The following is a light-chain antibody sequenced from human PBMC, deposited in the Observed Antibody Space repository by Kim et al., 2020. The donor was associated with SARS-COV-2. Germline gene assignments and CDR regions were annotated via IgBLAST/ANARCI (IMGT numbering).Light chain of an antibody. CDR3: QQYGSSPRT. J-gene: IGKJ1*01. V-gene: IGKV3-20*01. CDR2: GAS. Sequence: SPGERATLSCRASQSVSSSYLAWYQQKPGQAPRLLIYGASSRATGIPDRFSGSGSGTDFTLTISRLESGDFAVYYCQQYGSSPRTFGQGTKVDIK. CDR1: QSVSSSY.